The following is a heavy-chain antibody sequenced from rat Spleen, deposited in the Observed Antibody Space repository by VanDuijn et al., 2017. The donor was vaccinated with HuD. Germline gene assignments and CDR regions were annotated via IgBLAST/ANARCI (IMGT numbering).Heavy chain of an antibody. CDR1: GFTFSSFP. D-gene: IGHD4-3*01. Sequence: EVQLVESGGGLVQPGRSLKLSCAASGFTFSSFPMAWVRQAPTKGLEWVATISTTGASTYYRDSVKGRFTISRDNAKSTLYLQLDSLRSEDTATYYCARRFDFDYWGQGVMVTVSS. CDR3: ARRFDFDY. V-gene: IGHV5-46*01. CDR2: ISTTGAST. J-gene: IGHJ2*01.